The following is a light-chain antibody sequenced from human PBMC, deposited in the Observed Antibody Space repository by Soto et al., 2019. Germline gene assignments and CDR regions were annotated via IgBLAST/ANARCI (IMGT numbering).Light chain of an antibody. V-gene: IGKV3-15*01. Sequence: EIVMTQSPANLSVSPGERATLSCRASQSISSNLAWYQQKPGQAPKVLIYGASTRATGIPARFSGSGSGTEFTLTISSLQSEDFAVYYCQQYSNWPPIYTFGQGTKLEIK. J-gene: IGKJ2*01. CDR2: GAS. CDR1: QSISSN. CDR3: QQYSNWPPIYT.